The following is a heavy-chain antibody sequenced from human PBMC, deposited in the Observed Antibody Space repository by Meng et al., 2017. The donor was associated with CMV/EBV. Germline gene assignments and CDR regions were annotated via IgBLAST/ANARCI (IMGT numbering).Heavy chain of an antibody. Sequence: GESLKISCAASGLTFSSYSMNWVRQAPGKGLEWVSSISSSSSYIYYADSVKGRFTISRDNAKNSLSLQMNSLRAEDTTVDYCARDLPLYFSSGVCYSSGFGVWGQGTTVTVSS. D-gene: IGHD2-8*01. CDR2: ISSSSSYI. V-gene: IGHV3-21*01. CDR3: ARDLPLYFSSGVCYSSGFGV. J-gene: IGHJ6*02. CDR1: GLTFSSYS.